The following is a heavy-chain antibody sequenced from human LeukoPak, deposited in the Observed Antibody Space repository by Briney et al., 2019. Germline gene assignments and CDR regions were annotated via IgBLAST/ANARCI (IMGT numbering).Heavy chain of an antibody. Sequence: PGGSLRLSCAASGFTFSSYAMSWVRQAPGKGLEWVSAISGGGGATYSTDSVRGRFTISRDNSKDTLYLQMNSLRAEDTAVYYCAKDIVGGSGYYVCWGQGTLVAVSS. CDR2: ISGGGGAT. D-gene: IGHD3-22*01. CDR3: AKDIVGGSGYYVC. CDR1: GFTFSSYA. J-gene: IGHJ4*02. V-gene: IGHV3-23*01.